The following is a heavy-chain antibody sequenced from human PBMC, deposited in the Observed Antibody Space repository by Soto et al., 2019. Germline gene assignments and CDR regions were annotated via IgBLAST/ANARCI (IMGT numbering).Heavy chain of an antibody. Sequence: PGGSLRLSSVASGFTVSNNYMSWVRQAPGKGLEWVSVSYSGGSTDYADSVKGRFTISGDNSKNTLYLQMNSLRADDTAVYYCARARDGYNFLYEPTWGQGTLVTVSS. D-gene: IGHD5-12*01. CDR2: SYSGGST. CDR3: ARARDGYNFLYEPT. J-gene: IGHJ4*02. V-gene: IGHV3-53*01. CDR1: GFTVSNNY.